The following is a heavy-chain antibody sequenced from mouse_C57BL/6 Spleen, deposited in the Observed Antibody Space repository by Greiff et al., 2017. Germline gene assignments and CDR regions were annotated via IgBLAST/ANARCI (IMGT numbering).Heavy chain of an antibody. D-gene: IGHD2-3*01. CDR3: ARGDGYSMDY. CDR2: INPNNGGT. Sequence: VQLQQSGPELVKPGASVKISCKASGYTFTDYYMNWVKQSHGKSLEWIGDINPNNGGTSYNQKFKGKATLTVDKSSSTAYMVLRSLTSEDSAVYYCARGDGYSMDYWGQGTSVTVSS. V-gene: IGHV1-26*01. J-gene: IGHJ4*01. CDR1: GYTFTDYY.